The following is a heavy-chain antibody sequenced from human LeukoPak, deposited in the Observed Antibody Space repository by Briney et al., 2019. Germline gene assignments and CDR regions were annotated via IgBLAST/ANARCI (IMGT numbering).Heavy chain of an antibody. CDR3: AISSRDGYNRDFDY. D-gene: IGHD5-24*01. Sequence: SETLSLTCAVYGGSFSGYYWSWIRQPPGKGLEWIGEINHSGSTNYNPSLKSRVTISVDTSKNQFSLKLSSVTAADTAVYYCAISSRDGYNRDFDYWGQGTLVTVSS. J-gene: IGHJ4*02. V-gene: IGHV4-34*01. CDR1: GGSFSGYY. CDR2: INHSGST.